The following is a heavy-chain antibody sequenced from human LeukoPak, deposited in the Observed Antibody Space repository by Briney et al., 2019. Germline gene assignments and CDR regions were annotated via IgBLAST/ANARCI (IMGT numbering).Heavy chain of an antibody. V-gene: IGHV4-34*01. Sequence: SETLSLTCAVYGGSFSGYYWSWIRQPPGKGLEWIGEINHSGSTNYNLSLKSRVTISVDTSKNQFSLKLSSVTAADTVVYYCATYRRGYSYGYDYWGQGTLVTVSS. J-gene: IGHJ4*02. CDR2: INHSGST. D-gene: IGHD5-18*01. CDR1: GGSFSGYY. CDR3: ATYRRGYSYGYDY.